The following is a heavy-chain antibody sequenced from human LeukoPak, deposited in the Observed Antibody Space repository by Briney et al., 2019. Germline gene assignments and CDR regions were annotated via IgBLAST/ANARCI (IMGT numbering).Heavy chain of an antibody. D-gene: IGHD3-9*01. CDR1: EDSINSGYF. CDR2: IYYSGST. CDR3: ARDSHSDILTGYYSRGCWFDP. J-gene: IGHJ5*02. V-gene: IGHV4-38-2*02. Sequence: PSETLSLTCTVSEDSINSGYFWGWIRQPPGKGLEWIGSIYYSGSTYYNPSLKSRVTISVDTSKNQFSLKLSSVTAADTAVYYCARDSHSDILTGYYSRGCWFDPWGQGTLVTVSS.